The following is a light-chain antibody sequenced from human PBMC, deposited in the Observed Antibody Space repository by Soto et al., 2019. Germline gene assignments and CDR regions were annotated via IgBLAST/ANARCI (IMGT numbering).Light chain of an antibody. CDR2: GAS. V-gene: IGKV3-20*01. J-gene: IGKJ4*01. CDR3: QQYGSSPLT. CDR1: QSVSSSY. Sequence: ENVLKQSPGTLSLYTGERATLSCRASQSVSSSYLAWYQQKPGQAPRLLIYGASSRATGIPDRFSGSGSGTDFTLTISRLEPEDFAVYYCQQYGSSPLTFGGGTKV.